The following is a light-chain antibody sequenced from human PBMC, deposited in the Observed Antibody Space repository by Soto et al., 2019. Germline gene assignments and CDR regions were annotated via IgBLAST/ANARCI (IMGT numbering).Light chain of an antibody. V-gene: IGKV1-5*01. Sequence: DIQMTQSPSTLSASVGDRVTITCRASQSISSWLAWYQQKPGKAPKRLIYDASSLESGVPSRFSGSRSGTEFTLTISSLHPYDCATYYCQQYNSYSWTVGQGTKVEIK. CDR1: QSISSW. J-gene: IGKJ1*01. CDR2: DAS. CDR3: QQYNSYSWT.